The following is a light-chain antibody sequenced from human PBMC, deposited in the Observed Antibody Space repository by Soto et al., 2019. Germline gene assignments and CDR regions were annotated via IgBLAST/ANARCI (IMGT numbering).Light chain of an antibody. CDR3: QQYGFPPWT. CDR2: GAV. CDR1: QSGYSSH. Sequence: EIVLTQSPGTLSLSAGERATLSCEASQSGYSSHLAWYQQKPGQSTRLLIYGAVSRATGIPAMFSGSASGTEFTLSISRLEPEDSAVSYCQQYGFPPWTFGQGTKVEV. V-gene: IGKV3-20*01. J-gene: IGKJ1*01.